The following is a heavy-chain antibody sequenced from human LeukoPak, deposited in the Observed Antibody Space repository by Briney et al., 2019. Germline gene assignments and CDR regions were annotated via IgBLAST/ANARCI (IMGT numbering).Heavy chain of an antibody. Sequence: SETLSLTCTVSGYSISNAYYWGWIRQPPGKGLEWIGYIYYSGSTDYNPSLKSRVTISVDTSKNQFSLKLSSVTAADTAVYYCARVEEGYGSGRRENYYYYMDVWGKGTTVTISS. J-gene: IGHJ6*03. V-gene: IGHV4-38-2*02. D-gene: IGHD3-10*01. CDR2: IYYSGST. CDR1: GYSISNAYY. CDR3: ARVEEGYGSGRRENYYYYMDV.